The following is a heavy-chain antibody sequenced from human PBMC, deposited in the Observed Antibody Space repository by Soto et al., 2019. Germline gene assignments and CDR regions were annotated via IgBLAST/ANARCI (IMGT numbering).Heavy chain of an antibody. V-gene: IGHV5-51*01. D-gene: IGHD4-17*01. CDR3: ARSSTTVATYFDY. CDR2: IYPGDSDT. Sequence: ESLKISCQGSGYSFKNYWIAWVRQMPGKGLEWMGFIYPGDSDTRYSPSFEGQVTISVDKSITTAYLQWSSLKASDTAMYYCARSSTTVATYFDYWGQGTPVTVSS. J-gene: IGHJ4*02. CDR1: GYSFKNYW.